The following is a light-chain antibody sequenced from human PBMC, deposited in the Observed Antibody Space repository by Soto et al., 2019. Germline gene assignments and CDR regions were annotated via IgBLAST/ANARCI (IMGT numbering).Light chain of an antibody. CDR3: QQDGTSAYT. V-gene: IGKV3-20*01. CDR1: QSVSKMF. CDR2: AAS. J-gene: IGKJ2*01. Sequence: IVLTQSPDTLSLSPGERATLSCRASQSVSKMFLAWYQQKPGQAPRLLIYAASSRATGIPDRFSGSGSGTEFTLTICRLEPEDFAVYYCQQDGTSAYTVGQGT.